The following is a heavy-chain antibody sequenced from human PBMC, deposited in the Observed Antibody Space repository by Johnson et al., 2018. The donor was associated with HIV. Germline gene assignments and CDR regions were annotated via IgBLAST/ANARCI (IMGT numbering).Heavy chain of an antibody. CDR2: IWYDGSNK. CDR1: GFTFSGYA. J-gene: IGHJ3*02. Sequence: QVLLLESGGGVVQPGKSLRLSCAASGFTFSGYAIHWVRQAPGKGLEWVAVIWYDGSNKYYADSVKGRFTISRDNSKNTIYLQMNSLRVEDTAVYYCAKPYYDFWSGYYEYNAFDIWGQGTLVTVYS. V-gene: IGHV3-33*06. D-gene: IGHD3-3*01. CDR3: AKPYYDFWSGYYEYNAFDI.